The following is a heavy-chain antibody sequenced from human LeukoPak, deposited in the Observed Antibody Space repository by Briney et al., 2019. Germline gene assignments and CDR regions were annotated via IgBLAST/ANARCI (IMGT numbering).Heavy chain of an antibody. CDR3: AKGLYYDFWSGYGVIDY. CDR2: ISGSGGST. D-gene: IGHD3-3*01. Sequence: GGSLRLSSAASGFTFSNYAMSWVRQAPGKGLEWVSGISGSGGSTYYADSVKGRFTISRDNSKNTLYLQMNSLRAEDTAVYYCAKGLYYDFWSGYGVIDYWGQGTLVTVSS. CDR1: GFTFSNYA. J-gene: IGHJ4*02. V-gene: IGHV3-23*01.